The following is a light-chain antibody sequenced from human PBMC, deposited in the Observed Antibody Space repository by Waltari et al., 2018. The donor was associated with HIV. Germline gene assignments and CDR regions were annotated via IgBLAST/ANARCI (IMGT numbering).Light chain of an antibody. CDR1: ESLLLNTGHNY. CDR2: LAF. CDR3: MQDGRAPIT. J-gene: IGKJ5*01. Sequence: DVVMIQSPLSLPVPPGEPASISCRSSESLLLNTGHNYLDWYVQKPGQPQQLLSYLAFHRASGVPDRFNGSGSVTDFTLKISRVEAEDVGIYYCMQDGRAPITFGRGTRLEIK. V-gene: IGKV2-28*01.